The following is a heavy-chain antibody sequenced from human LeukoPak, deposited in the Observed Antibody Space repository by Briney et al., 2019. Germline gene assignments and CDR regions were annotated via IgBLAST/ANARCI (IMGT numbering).Heavy chain of an antibody. D-gene: IGHD3-10*01. V-gene: IGHV4-38-2*02. J-gene: IGHJ4*02. CDR3: ARRAYYYGSDSPYYFDY. Sequence: SETLSLTCTVSGYSISTGYYWGWIRQPPGKGLEWIGSIYHSGSTFYNPSLKSRVTISVDTSKNQFSLKLSSVTAADTAVYYCARRAYYYGSDSPYYFDYWGQGTLVTVSS. CDR2: IYHSGST. CDR1: GYSISTGYY.